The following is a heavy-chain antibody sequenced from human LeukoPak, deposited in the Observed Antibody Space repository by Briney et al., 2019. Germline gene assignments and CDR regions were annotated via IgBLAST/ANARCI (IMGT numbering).Heavy chain of an antibody. D-gene: IGHD3-16*01. CDR1: GGSISSYY. CDR2: IYYSGST. V-gene: IGHV4-59*01. J-gene: IGHJ6*03. Sequence: SETLSLTCTASGGSISSYYWSWIRQPPGKGLEWIGYIYYSGSTNYNPSLKSRVTISVDTSKNQFSLKLSSVTAADTAVYYCARTAGGYHYYMDVWGKGTTVTVSS. CDR3: ARTAGGYHYYMDV.